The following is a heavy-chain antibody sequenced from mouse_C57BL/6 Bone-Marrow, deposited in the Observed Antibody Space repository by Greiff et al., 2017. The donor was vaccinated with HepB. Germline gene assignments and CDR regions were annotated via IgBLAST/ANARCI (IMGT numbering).Heavy chain of an antibody. CDR2: IYPGNSDT. D-gene: IGHD1-1*01. CDR3: TRYKDGNYYGSSGYFDV. V-gene: IGHV1-5*01. J-gene: IGHJ1*03. Sequence: EVQLQQSGTVLARPGASVKMSCKTSGYTFTSYWMHWVKQRPGQGLEWIGAIYPGNSDTSYNQKFKGKAKLTAVTSASTAYMELSSLTNEDSAVYYCTRYKDGNYYGSSGYFDVWGTGTTVTVSS. CDR1: GYTFTSYW.